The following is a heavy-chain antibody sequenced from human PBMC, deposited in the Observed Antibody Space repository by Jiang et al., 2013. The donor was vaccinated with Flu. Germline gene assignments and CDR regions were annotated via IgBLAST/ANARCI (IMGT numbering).Heavy chain of an antibody. CDR1: GGSISSGGYS. CDR2: IYHSGST. J-gene: IGHJ4*02. Sequence: TCAVSGGSISSGGYSWSWIRQPPGKGLEWIGYIYHSGSTYYNPSLKSRVTISVDRSKNQFSLKLSSVTAADTAVYYCARGHSSSWYTFDYWGQGTLVTVSS. CDR3: ARGHSSSWYTFDY. V-gene: IGHV4-30-2*01. D-gene: IGHD6-13*01.